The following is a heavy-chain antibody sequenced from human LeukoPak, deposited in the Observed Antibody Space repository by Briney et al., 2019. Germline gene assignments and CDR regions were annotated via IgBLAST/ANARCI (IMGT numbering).Heavy chain of an antibody. Sequence: GGSLRLSCAASGFPFNAYWMTWVRQAPGKGLEWVANIRQDGDTKYYVDSVKGRFTISRDNAMNSLYLQMNSLRAEDTAIYYCARSLPYGTTWYGRSDFWGQGTLVTVSS. D-gene: IGHD6-13*01. V-gene: IGHV3-7*03. J-gene: IGHJ4*02. CDR1: GFPFNAYW. CDR2: IRQDGDTK. CDR3: ARSLPYGTTWYGRSDF.